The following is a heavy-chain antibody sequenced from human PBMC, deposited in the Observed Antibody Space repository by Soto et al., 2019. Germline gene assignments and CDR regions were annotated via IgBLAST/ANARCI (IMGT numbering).Heavy chain of an antibody. V-gene: IGHV4-30-4*01. Sequence: TSETLSLTCTVSGGSISSGDYYWSWIRQPPGKGLEWIGYIYYSGSTYYNPSLKSRVTISVDTSKNQFSLKLSSVTAADTAVYYCARGYYYDSSGYYYVYWFDPWGQGTLVTVSS. CDR1: GGSISSGDYY. CDR2: IYYSGST. CDR3: ARGYYYDSSGYYYVYWFDP. J-gene: IGHJ5*02. D-gene: IGHD3-22*01.